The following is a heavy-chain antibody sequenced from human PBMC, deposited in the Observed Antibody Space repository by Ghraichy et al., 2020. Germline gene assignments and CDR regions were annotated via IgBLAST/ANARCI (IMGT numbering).Heavy chain of an antibody. J-gene: IGHJ6*02. CDR3: ASACSSTSCYRYYYYGMDV. D-gene: IGHD2-2*01. Sequence: TLSLTCTVSGGSISSGGYYWSWIRQHPGKGLEWIGYIYYSGSTYYNPSLKSRVTISVDTSKNQFSLKLSSVTAADTAVYYCASACSSTSCYRYYYYGMDVWGQGTTVTVSS. V-gene: IGHV4-31*03. CDR1: GGSISSGGYY. CDR2: IYYSGST.